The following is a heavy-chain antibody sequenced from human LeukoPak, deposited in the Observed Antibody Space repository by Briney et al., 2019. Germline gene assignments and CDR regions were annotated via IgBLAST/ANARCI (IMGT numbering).Heavy chain of an antibody. Sequence: ASVKVSCEASGYTFTNYAMNWVRQAPGQGLEWMGWINPNTGNPTYAQGFTGRFVFSLDTSVSTTYLQISSLKAEDTALYYCARAYQRLGELSLPDYWGQGTLVTVSS. CDR2: INPNTGNP. CDR1: GYTFTNYA. CDR3: ARAYQRLGELSLPDY. D-gene: IGHD3-16*02. J-gene: IGHJ4*02. V-gene: IGHV7-4-1*02.